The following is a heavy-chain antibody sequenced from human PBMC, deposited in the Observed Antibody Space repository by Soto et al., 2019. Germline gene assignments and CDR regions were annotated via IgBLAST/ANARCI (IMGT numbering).Heavy chain of an antibody. Sequence: SETLSLTCEVSGGSFSGYSWAWIRQPPGKGLEWVGEISRFGTTTYNPSLNGRVAISGDASKSQFSLTLNSVTAEDTAIYYCAKSRRNSCYFDGDHWGQGTLVTVSS. D-gene: IGHD3-22*01. CDR3: AKSRRNSCYFDGDH. CDR1: GGSFSGYS. V-gene: IGHV4-34*01. CDR2: ISRFGTT. J-gene: IGHJ4*02.